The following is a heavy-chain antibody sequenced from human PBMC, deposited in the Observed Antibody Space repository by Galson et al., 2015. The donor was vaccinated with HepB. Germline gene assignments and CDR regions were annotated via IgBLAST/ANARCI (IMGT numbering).Heavy chain of an antibody. D-gene: IGHD6-13*01. CDR3: ASYSSSWLVGYFDY. CDR2: ISSSSYT. J-gene: IGHJ4*02. Sequence: SLRLSCAASGFTFSDYYMSWIRQAPGKGLEWVSYISSSSYTNYADSVKGRFTISRDNAKNSLYLQMNSLRAEDTAVYYCASYSSSWLVGYFDYWGQGTLSPSPQ. V-gene: IGHV3-11*06. CDR1: GFTFSDYY.